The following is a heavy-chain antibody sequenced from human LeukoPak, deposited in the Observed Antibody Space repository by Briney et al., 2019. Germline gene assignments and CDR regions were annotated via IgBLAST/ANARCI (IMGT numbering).Heavy chain of an antibody. Sequence: AGGYLRLSCAASGFTFSSYWMSWVRQAPGKGLEWVANIKQDGSEKYYVDSVKGRFTISRDNAKNSLYLQMNSLRAEDTAVYYCARRWGEWWDWTTHYYYMDVWGKGTTVTVSS. CDR2: IKQDGSEK. D-gene: IGHD2-15*01. V-gene: IGHV3-7*01. J-gene: IGHJ6*03. CDR3: ARRWGEWWDWTTHYYYMDV. CDR1: GFTFSSYW.